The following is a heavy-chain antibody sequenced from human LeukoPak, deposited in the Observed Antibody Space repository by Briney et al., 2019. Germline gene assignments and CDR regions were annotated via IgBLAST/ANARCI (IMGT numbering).Heavy chain of an antibody. CDR3: ARAPVATPSEFDY. D-gene: IGHD5-12*01. CDR2: ISYGGNT. CDR1: GDSISSGGYW. V-gene: IGHV4-31*11. J-gene: IGHJ4*02. Sequence: SETLSLTCAVSGDSISSGGYWWSWNRQHPGKGPEWIGYISYGGNTYHNPSLKSRVAISADTPKNQFSLKLSSTTAADTAVYYCARAPVATPSEFDYWGQGTLVTVSS.